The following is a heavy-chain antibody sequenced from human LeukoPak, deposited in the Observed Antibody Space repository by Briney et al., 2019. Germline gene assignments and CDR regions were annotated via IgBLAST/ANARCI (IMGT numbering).Heavy chain of an antibody. CDR2: IIPIFGTA. CDR1: GGTFSSYA. D-gene: IGHD2-2*01. Sequence: ASVKVSCKASGGTFSSYAISWVRQAPGQGLEWMGGIIPIFGTANYAQKFQGRVTITADESTSTAYMELSSLRSEDTAVYYCARDRGVVPAAIRTYYYYMDVWGKGTTVTISS. J-gene: IGHJ6*03. V-gene: IGHV1-69*13. CDR3: ARDRGVVPAAIRTYYYYMDV.